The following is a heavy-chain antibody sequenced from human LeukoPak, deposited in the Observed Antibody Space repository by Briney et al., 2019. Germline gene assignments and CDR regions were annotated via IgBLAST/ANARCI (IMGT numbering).Heavy chain of an antibody. D-gene: IGHD3-10*01. CDR2: ISSSGSTI. CDR1: GFTFSSYE. Sequence: PGGSLRLSCAASGFTFSSYEMNWVRQAPGKGLEWVSYISSSGSTIYYADSVKGRFTISRDNAKTSLYLEMNSLRAEDTAVYYCARGQDYYGSGSGEYYFDYWGQGTLVTVSS. J-gene: IGHJ4*02. V-gene: IGHV3-48*03. CDR3: ARGQDYYGSGSGEYYFDY.